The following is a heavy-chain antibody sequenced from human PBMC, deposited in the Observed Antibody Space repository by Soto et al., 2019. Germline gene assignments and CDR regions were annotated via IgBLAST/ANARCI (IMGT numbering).Heavy chain of an antibody. D-gene: IGHD2-2*01. CDR1: GFTFSSYW. Sequence: GGSLRLSCAASGFTFSSYWMSWVRQAPGKGLEWVANIKQDGSEKYYVDSVKGRFTISRDNAKNSLYLQMNSLRAEDTAVYYCARVGCSSTSCQHDAFDIWGQGTMVTVSS. CDR3: ARVGCSSTSCQHDAFDI. V-gene: IGHV3-7*05. CDR2: IKQDGSEK. J-gene: IGHJ3*02.